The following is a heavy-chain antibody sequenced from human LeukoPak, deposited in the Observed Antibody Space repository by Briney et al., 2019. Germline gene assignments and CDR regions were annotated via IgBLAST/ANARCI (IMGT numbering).Heavy chain of an antibody. J-gene: IGHJ4*02. Sequence: GGSLRLSCAASGFTFSNYAMSWVRQAPGKGLEWVTFIRYDGGNKHYADSVKGRFTISRDNSKNTLYLQMNSLRAEDTAVYYCAKEPDSHCSSVSCYMNYWGQGTLVTVSS. V-gene: IGHV3-30*02. CDR2: IRYDGGNK. D-gene: IGHD2-2*02. CDR3: AKEPDSHCSSVSCYMNY. CDR1: GFTFSNYA.